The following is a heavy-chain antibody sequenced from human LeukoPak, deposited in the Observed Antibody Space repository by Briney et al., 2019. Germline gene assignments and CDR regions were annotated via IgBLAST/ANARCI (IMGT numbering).Heavy chain of an antibody. V-gene: IGHV4-59*08. CDR3: ARLPTLATTFGP. Sequence: SETLTLTCTVSGGSITGYSWSWIRQPPGKGLEWIGYIYHSGSTNYNPSLKSRVTISVDTSKNQFSLKVTSVTAADTAVYYCARLPTLATTFGPWGQPSLVTVSS. CDR2: IYHSGST. J-gene: IGHJ5*02. D-gene: IGHD4-11*01. CDR1: GGSITGYS.